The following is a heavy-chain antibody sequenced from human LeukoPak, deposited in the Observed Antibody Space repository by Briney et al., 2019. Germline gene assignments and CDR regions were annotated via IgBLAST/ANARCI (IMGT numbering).Heavy chain of an antibody. J-gene: IGHJ6*03. CDR1: GGTFSNYA. V-gene: IGHV1-46*01. CDR2: INPSGGST. CDR3: AKASESSVTTTGYYYYMDV. D-gene: IGHD4-11*01. Sequence: ASVKVSCKASGGTFSNYAISWVRQAPGQGLEWMGVINPSGGSTSYAQKFQGRVTMTRDTSTSTVYMELSSLRSEDTAVYYCAKASESSVTTTGYYYYMDVWGKGTTVTVSS.